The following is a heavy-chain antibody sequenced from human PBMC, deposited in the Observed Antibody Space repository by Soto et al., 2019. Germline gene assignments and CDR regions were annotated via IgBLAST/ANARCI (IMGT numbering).Heavy chain of an antibody. Sequence: QVQLVQSGAEVKKPGSSVKVSCKASGGTFSSYAISWVRQAPGQGLEWMGGIIPIFGTANYAQKFQGRVTITADESTRTAYMKLSSLRAEDTAVYYCARTPFKGLSGDYYYYYGMDVWGQGTTVTVSS. CDR2: IIPIFGTA. CDR3: ARTPFKGLSGDYYYYYGMDV. V-gene: IGHV1-69*01. CDR1: GGTFSSYA. D-gene: IGHD4-17*01. J-gene: IGHJ6*02.